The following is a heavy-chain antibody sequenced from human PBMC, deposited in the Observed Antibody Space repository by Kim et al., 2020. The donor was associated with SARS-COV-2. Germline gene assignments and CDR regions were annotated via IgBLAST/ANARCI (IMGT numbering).Heavy chain of an antibody. CDR3: AREGPSSGLVEASFDY. J-gene: IGHJ4*02. V-gene: IGHV3-33*01. CDR2: IWYDGSNK. CDR1: GFTFSSYG. D-gene: IGHD3-22*01. Sequence: GGSLRLSCAASGFTFSSYGMHWVRQAPGKGLEWVAVIWYDGSNKYYADSVKGRFTISRDNSKNTLYLQMNSLRAEDTAVYYCAREGPSSGLVEASFDYWGQGTLVTVSS.